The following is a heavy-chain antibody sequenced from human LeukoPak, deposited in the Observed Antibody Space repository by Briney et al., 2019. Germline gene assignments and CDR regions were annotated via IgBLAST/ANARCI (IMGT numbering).Heavy chain of an antibody. Sequence: GGSLRLSCAASGFTFSSYAMSWVRQAPGKGLEWVSGISGSGGSTYYAESVKGRFTISRDNAKNSLYLQMNSLRAEDTAVYYCARVYYGSGNWFDPWGQGTLVTVSS. D-gene: IGHD3-10*01. V-gene: IGHV3-23*01. J-gene: IGHJ5*02. CDR3: ARVYYGSGNWFDP. CDR2: ISGSGGST. CDR1: GFTFSSYA.